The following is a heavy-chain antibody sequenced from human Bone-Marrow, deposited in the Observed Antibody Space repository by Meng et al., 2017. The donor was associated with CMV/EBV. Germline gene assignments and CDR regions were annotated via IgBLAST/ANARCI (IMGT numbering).Heavy chain of an antibody. CDR2: ISSSSSYI. J-gene: IGHJ4*02. CDR3: AREIIVVVPAAGFDY. Sequence: GESLKISCAASGFTFSSYSMNWVRQAPGKGLEWVSSISSSSSYIYYADSVKGRFTISRDNAKNSLYLQMNSLRAEDTAVYYCAREIIVVVPAAGFDYWGQRTLVTVSS. D-gene: IGHD2-2*01. V-gene: IGHV3-21*01. CDR1: GFTFSSYS.